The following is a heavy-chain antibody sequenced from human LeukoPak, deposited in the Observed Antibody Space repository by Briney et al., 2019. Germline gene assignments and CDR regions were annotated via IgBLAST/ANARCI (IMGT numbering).Heavy chain of an antibody. Sequence: AGGSLRLSCEASGFAFNSYVMTWVRQAPGKGLELVSSISASAAMTYYADSVKGRFTVSRDNSNNRLYLQMSGLTAADTAVYYCAKDRSIGTYYTFDHWGQGTLVTVSS. CDR1: GFAFNSYV. J-gene: IGHJ4*02. CDR3: AKDRSIGTYYTFDH. CDR2: ISASAAMT. D-gene: IGHD1-26*01. V-gene: IGHV3-23*01.